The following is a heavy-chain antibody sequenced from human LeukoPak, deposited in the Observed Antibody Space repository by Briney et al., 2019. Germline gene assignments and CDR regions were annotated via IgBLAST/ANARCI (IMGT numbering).Heavy chain of an antibody. D-gene: IGHD1-20*01. V-gene: IGHV3-33*06. CDR2: TWFDGSSE. J-gene: IGHJ4*02. CDR3: AKDSGINGIHRPFDY. Sequence: GGSLRLSCATSGFTFSNFAMPWVRQTPGKGLEWVALTWFDGSSEYYADSVKGRFTISRDNSKNTLHLQMNSLRAEDTAVYFCAKDSGINGIHRPFDYWGQGTLVTVSS. CDR1: GFTFSNFA.